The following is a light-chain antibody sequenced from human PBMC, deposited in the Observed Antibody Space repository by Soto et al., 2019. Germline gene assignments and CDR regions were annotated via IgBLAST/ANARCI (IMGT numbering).Light chain of an antibody. Sequence: DIQLTQSPSFLSASVGDRVTITCRASQGIANYLAWYQQKPGKAPKLLIYAASTLQSGFPSRFSGSVSGTEFTLSISSLQPEDFATYSCQQLNSYPFTFGPGTKVDIK. V-gene: IGKV1-9*01. CDR2: AAS. CDR1: QGIANY. J-gene: IGKJ3*01. CDR3: QQLNSYPFT.